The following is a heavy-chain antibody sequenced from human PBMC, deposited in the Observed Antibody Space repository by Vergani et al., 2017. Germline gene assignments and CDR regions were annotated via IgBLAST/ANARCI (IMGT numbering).Heavy chain of an antibody. Sequence: QVQLQESGPGLVKPSETLSLTCAVSGYSISSGYYWGWIRQPPGKGLEWIGSIYHSGSTYYNPSLKSRVTISVDTSKNQFSLKLSSVTAADTAVYYCARHQGSVVPAALGWFDPWGQGTLVTVSS. J-gene: IGHJ5*02. CDR3: ARHQGSVVPAALGWFDP. CDR1: GYSISSGYY. V-gene: IGHV4-38-2*01. D-gene: IGHD2-2*01. CDR2: IYHSGST.